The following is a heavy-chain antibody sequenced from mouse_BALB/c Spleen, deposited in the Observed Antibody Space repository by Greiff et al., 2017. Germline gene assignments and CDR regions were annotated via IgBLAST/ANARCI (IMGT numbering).Heavy chain of an antibody. J-gene: IGHJ2*01. Sequence: EVKLVESGGGLVKPGGSLKLSCAASGFAFSSYDMSWVRQTPEKRLEWVAYISSGGGSTYYPDTVKGRFTISRDNAKNTLYLQMSSLKSEDTAMYYCASTYYYGSSYFDDWGQGTTLTVSS. V-gene: IGHV5-12-1*01. CDR2: ISSGGGST. CDR1: GFAFSSYD. D-gene: IGHD1-1*01. CDR3: ASTYYYGSSYFDD.